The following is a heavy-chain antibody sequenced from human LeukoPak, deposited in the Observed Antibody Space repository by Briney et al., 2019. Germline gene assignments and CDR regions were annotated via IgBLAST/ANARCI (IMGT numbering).Heavy chain of an antibody. Sequence: SETLSLTCALYGGSFTYYYWAWIRQTPGKGLEWIGEINHVGTTDYNPSLKSRVTISVDTSKNQFSLRLNSVTPADTAVYYCARLNLEYLYSSGPNDCWGQGTLVTVSS. D-gene: IGHD3-10*01. CDR2: INHVGTT. CDR3: ARLNLEYLYSSGPNDC. V-gene: IGHV4-34*01. CDR1: GGSFTYYY. J-gene: IGHJ4*02.